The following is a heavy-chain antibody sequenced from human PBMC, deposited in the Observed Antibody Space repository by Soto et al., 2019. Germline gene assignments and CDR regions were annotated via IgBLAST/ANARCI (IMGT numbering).Heavy chain of an antibody. D-gene: IGHD2-21*01. Sequence: SETRSLTCAVAGASIGSSNWWTLVRQHPGKGLEWSGEMYHNGGSNYNRSLKSRVAISTDTSKNQSSRTLTSVTAADTAMYYCACCGHSYKIDNWGQGTLVTVSS. J-gene: IGHJ4*02. CDR3: ACCGHSYKIDN. CDR2: MYHNGGS. V-gene: IGHV4-4*02. CDR1: GASIGSSNW.